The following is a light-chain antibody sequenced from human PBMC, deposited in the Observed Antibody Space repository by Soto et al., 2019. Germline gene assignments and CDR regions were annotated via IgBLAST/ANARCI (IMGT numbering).Light chain of an antibody. CDR2: KAS. J-gene: IGKJ2*01. CDR1: QSISDW. CDR3: QQYDNVPVT. V-gene: IGKV1-5*03. Sequence: DIQMTQSPSTLSASVGDRVTVTCRSSQSISDWLAWYQQKPGKAPDLLLYKASSLESGVPSRFSGSGSGTEFTLPSSSLQPYDFAPYYCQQYDNVPVTFGQGTNLEIK.